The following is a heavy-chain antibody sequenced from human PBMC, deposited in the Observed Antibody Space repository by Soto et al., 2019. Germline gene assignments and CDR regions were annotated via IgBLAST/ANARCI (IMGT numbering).Heavy chain of an antibody. CDR3: AGDKKNSDYYSGMDV. CDR1: GVSVSSGNDY. J-gene: IGHJ6*02. Sequence: SETLSLTCTVSGVSVSSGNDYWIWIRQPPGKGLEWIGYMYYRGSTHSNPSLKNRVTFLVDTSKNQFSLRLTSVTAADSAVYYCAGDKKNSDYYSGMDVWGQGTTVTVYS. D-gene: IGHD3-10*01. CDR2: MYYRGST. V-gene: IGHV4-30-4*01.